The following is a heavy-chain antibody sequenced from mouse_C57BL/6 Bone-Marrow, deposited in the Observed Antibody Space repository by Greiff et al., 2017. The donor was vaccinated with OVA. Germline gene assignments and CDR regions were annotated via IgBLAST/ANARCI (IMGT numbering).Heavy chain of an antibody. J-gene: IGHJ3*01. CDR1: GYTFTSYW. CDR2: IDPSDSYT. CDR3: ASEDSTWCAY. Sequence: QVQLQQPGAELVMPGASVKLSCKASGYTFTSYWMHWVKQRPGQGLEWIGEIDPSDSYTNYNQKFKGKSTLTVDKSSSTAYMQLSSLTSEASAVYSRASEDSTWCAYWGQGKLVTVSA. D-gene: IGHD2-5*01. V-gene: IGHV1-69*01.